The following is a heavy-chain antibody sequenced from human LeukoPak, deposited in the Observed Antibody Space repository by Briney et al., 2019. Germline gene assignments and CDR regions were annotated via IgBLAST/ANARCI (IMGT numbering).Heavy chain of an antibody. V-gene: IGHV1-69*06. CDR2: IIPIFGTA. J-gene: IGHJ3*02. CDR3: AINRGYYYDSSGYYSDAFDI. Sequence: SVKVSCKASGGTFSSYAISRVRQAPGQGLEWMGGIIPIFGTANYAQKFQGRVTITADKSTSTAYMELSSLRSEDTAVYYCAINRGYYYDSSGYYSDAFDIWGQGTMVTVSS. D-gene: IGHD3-22*01. CDR1: GGTFSSYA.